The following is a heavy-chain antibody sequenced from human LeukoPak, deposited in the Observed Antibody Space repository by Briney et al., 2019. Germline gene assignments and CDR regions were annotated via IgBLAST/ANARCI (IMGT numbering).Heavy chain of an antibody. CDR3: ARGPRSFDWLLSSYFDY. Sequence: GGSLRLSCAASGFTFSSYAMSWVRQAPGKGLEWVSAISGSGGSTYYADSVKGRFTISRDNSKNTLYLQMNSLRAEDTAVYYCARGPRSFDWLLSSYFDYWGQGTLVTVSS. CDR2: ISGSGGST. CDR1: GFTFSSYA. D-gene: IGHD3-9*01. V-gene: IGHV3-23*01. J-gene: IGHJ4*02.